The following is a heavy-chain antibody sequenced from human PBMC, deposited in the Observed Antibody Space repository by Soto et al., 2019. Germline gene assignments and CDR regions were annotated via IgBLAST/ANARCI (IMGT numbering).Heavy chain of an antibody. D-gene: IGHD2-15*01. V-gene: IGHV3-30*18. J-gene: IGHJ3*02. CDR1: GFTFSSYG. CDR2: ISYDGSNK. CDR3: AKDMWRYCSCGSCYFGAFDI. Sequence: QVQLVESGGGVVQPGRSLRLSCAASGFTFSSYGMHWVRQAPGKGLEWEAVISYDGSNKYYADSVKGRFTISRDNSKNTLYRQMNSLRAEDTAVYYCAKDMWRYCSCGSCYFGAFDICCQGTMVTVSS.